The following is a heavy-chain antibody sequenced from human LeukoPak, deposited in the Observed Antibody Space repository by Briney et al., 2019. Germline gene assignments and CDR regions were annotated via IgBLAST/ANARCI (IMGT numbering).Heavy chain of an antibody. CDR3: ARRAAHYGSGSYYNADYYYYYMDV. D-gene: IGHD3-10*01. CDR1: GGSFSGYY. V-gene: IGHV4-34*01. J-gene: IGHJ6*03. CDR2: LNHSGST. Sequence: SETLSLTCAVYGGSFSGYYWSWIRQPPGKGLEWIGELNHSGSTNYNPSLKSRVTISVDTSKNQFSLKLSSVTAADTAVYYCARRAAHYGSGSYYNADYYYYYMDVWGKGTTVTVSS.